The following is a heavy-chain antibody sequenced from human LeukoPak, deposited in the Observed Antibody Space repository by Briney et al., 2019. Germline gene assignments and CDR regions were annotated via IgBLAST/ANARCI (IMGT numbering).Heavy chain of an antibody. V-gene: IGHV4-38-2*01. Sequence: SETLPLTCAGSGYSIRSGYYWGWIRQPPGKGLEWVGSIYHSGSTYYNPSLKSRVTISVDTSKNQFSLKLSSVTAADTAVYYCARVPGMGVMGYYYYYYMDVWGKGTTVTVSS. CDR2: IYHSGST. CDR3: ARVPGMGVMGYYYYYYMDV. J-gene: IGHJ6*03. CDR1: GYSIRSGYY. D-gene: IGHD3-16*01.